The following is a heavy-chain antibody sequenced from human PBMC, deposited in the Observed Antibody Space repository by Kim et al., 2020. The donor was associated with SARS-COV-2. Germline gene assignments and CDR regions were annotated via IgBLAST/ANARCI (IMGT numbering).Heavy chain of an antibody. D-gene: IGHD3-22*01. CDR2: MNPNSGNT. J-gene: IGHJ3*02. V-gene: IGHV1-8*01. CDR1: GYTFTSYD. CDR3: ASDDTMRDAFDI. Sequence: ASVKVSCKASGYTFTSYDINWVRQATGQGLEWMGWMNPNSGNTGYAQKFQGRVTMTRNTSISTAYMELSSLRSEDTAVYYCASDDTMRDAFDIWGQGTMVTVSS.